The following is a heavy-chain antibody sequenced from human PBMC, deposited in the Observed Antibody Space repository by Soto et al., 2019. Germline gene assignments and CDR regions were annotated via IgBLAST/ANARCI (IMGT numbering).Heavy chain of an antibody. CDR1: GFTFSSYA. CDR3: AKIRRSDQRGFFDY. V-gene: IGHV3-23*01. D-gene: IGHD6-25*01. CDR2: ISGSGGST. J-gene: IGHJ4*02. Sequence: EVQLLESGGGLVQPGGSLRLSCAASGFTFSSYAMSWDRQAPGKGLEWVSAISGSGGSTYYADSVKGRFTISRDNSENTLYLQMNSLRAEDTAVYYCAKIRRSDQRGFFDYWGQGTLVTVSS.